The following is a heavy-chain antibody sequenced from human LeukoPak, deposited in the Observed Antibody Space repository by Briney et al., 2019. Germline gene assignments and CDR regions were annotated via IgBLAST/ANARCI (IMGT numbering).Heavy chain of an antibody. CDR1: GDPIRSFF. V-gene: IGHV4-59*01. CDR3: ARLLSAGYGYFED. D-gene: IGHD4-17*01. Sequence: KPSETLSLTCTVSGDPIRSFFWSWVRQPPGKGLEWIGFFYYTGSTNYNPSLKSRVSISVDTSTNQLSLNLTSVTAADTAVYYCARLLSAGYGYFEDWGQGALVTVSS. J-gene: IGHJ4*02. CDR2: FYYTGST.